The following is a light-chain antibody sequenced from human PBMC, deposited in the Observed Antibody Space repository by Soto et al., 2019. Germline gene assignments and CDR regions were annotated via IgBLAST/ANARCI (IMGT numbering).Light chain of an antibody. CDR2: GNS. CDR3: QSYASSLSAYFV. V-gene: IGLV1-40*01. J-gene: IGLJ1*01. Sequence: QSVLTQPPSVSGAPGQRVTISCTGSSSNIGAGYDVHWYQQLPGTAPKLLIYGNSNRPSGVPDRFSGSKSGTSASLAITGLQAEDEADHYCQSYASSLSAYFVFGGGTKVTVL. CDR1: SSNIGAGYD.